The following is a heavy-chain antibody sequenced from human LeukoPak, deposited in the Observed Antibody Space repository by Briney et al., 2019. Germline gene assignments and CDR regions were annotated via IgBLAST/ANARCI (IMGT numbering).Heavy chain of an antibody. J-gene: IGHJ6*04. CDR1: GKTLTELS. Sequence: ASVKVSCKVSGKTLTELSMHWVRQVPGKGLEWMGGFDPEHGETIYAQKFQGRVTMTEDTSTDTAYMELSSLKSEDTAVYYCATEADGSLTVWGKGAMVTVSS. CDR2: FDPEHGET. CDR3: ATEADGSLTV. V-gene: IGHV1-24*01. D-gene: IGHD3-10*01.